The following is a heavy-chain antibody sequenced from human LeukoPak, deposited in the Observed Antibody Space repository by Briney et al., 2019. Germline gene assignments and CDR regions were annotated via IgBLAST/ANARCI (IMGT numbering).Heavy chain of an antibody. CDR1: GGTFSSYA. Sequence: GASVKVSCKASGGTFSSYAISWVRQAPGQGLEWMGGIIPIFGTANYAQKFQGRVTITTDESTSTAYMELSSLRSEDTAEYYCARGVVIGHYYYYYMDVWGKGTTVTVSS. V-gene: IGHV1-69*05. D-gene: IGHD3-3*01. J-gene: IGHJ6*03. CDR2: IIPIFGTA. CDR3: ARGVVIGHYYYYYMDV.